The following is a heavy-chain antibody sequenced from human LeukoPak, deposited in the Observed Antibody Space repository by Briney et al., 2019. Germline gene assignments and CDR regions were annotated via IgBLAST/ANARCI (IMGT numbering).Heavy chain of an antibody. J-gene: IGHJ3*02. Sequence: SETLSLTCSVSGGSISSYYWSWIRLPPGKGLEWIGYIRYSGSTNYNPSLKGRVTISVDTSKNQLSLKLSSVTPADTAVYYCATTTSGGDAFDIWGQGTMVTVSS. V-gene: IGHV4-59*01. D-gene: IGHD1-26*01. CDR1: GGSISSYY. CDR2: IRYSGST. CDR3: ATTTSGGDAFDI.